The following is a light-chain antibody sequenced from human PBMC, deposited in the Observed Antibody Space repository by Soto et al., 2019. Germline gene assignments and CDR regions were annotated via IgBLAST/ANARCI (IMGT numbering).Light chain of an antibody. V-gene: IGKV1-39*01. J-gene: IGKJ2*01. CDR1: QSINIY. CDR3: QQSYSSPYT. CDR2: GAS. Sequence: IQMTQSPSSLSASVGDSVTVTCRASQSINIYLNWYQQKPGKAPTLLIYGASSLQSGVPSRFTGGGSRTAFTLTISSLQPEDFATYYCQQSYSSPYTFGQGTKLEIK.